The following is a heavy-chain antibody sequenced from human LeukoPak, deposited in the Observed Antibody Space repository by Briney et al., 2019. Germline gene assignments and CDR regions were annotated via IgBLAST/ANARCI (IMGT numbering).Heavy chain of an antibody. Sequence: GGSLRLSCAASGFTFSSYGIRWVRQAPVKGLEWVAFIRYDGSDKHFADIVKGRFTISRDNSKNTVYLQMNSLRVEDTAIYYCARDPLTGSYGVNWLDPWGQGTLVTVSS. CDR3: ARDPLTGSYGVNWLDP. V-gene: IGHV3-30*02. D-gene: IGHD1-26*01. CDR1: GFTFSSYG. J-gene: IGHJ5*02. CDR2: IRYDGSDK.